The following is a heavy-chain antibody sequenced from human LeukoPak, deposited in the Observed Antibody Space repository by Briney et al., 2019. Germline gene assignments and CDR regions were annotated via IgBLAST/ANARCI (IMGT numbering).Heavy chain of an antibody. J-gene: IGHJ6*03. CDR1: GFTFISYW. CDR3: AREGISGSSLARYYYYYMDV. Sequence: GGSLRLSCAASGFTFISYWMSWVRQAPGKGLEWVANIKQDGSEKYYVDSVKGRFTISRDNAKNSLYLQMNSLRAEDTAVYYCAREGISGSSLARYYYYYMDVWGKGTTVTVSS. CDR2: IKQDGSEK. V-gene: IGHV3-7*01. D-gene: IGHD1-26*01.